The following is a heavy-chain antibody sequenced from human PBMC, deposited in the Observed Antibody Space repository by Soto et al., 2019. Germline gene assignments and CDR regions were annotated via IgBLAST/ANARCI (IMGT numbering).Heavy chain of an antibody. Sequence: QVQLVESGGGVVXPXXSLRLSCAASGFTFSSYGMHWVRQAPGKGLEWVAVIWYDGSNKYYADSVKGRFTISRDNSKNTLYLQMNSLRAEDTAVYYCAREGGDYSSSWYDYYYYGMDVWGQGTTVTVSS. CDR1: GFTFSSYG. V-gene: IGHV3-33*01. J-gene: IGHJ6*02. CDR3: AREGGDYSSSWYDYYYYGMDV. D-gene: IGHD6-13*01. CDR2: IWYDGSNK.